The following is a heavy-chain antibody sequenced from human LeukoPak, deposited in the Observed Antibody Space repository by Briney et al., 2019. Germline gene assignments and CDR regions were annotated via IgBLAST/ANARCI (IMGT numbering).Heavy chain of an antibody. J-gene: IGHJ6*03. CDR2: IRNDGSGQ. CDR1: GFTFSSYA. D-gene: IGHD3-10*01. V-gene: IGHV3-30*02. Sequence: GGSLRLSCAASGFTFSSYAMHWVRQAPGKGLDWVAFIRNDGSGQYYTDSVTGRFTISRDDSKNALNLQMNSLRPEDTAVYYCAKGVGGSANYYYMDVWGKGTTVTVSS. CDR3: AKGVGGSANYYYMDV.